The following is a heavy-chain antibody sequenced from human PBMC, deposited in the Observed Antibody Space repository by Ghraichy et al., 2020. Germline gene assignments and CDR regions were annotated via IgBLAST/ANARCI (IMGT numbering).Heavy chain of an antibody. Sequence: GASLRLSCTASGFTFGDYAMSWFRQAPGKGLEWVGFIKNKVDGGTTEYAASVKGRFTISRDDSKSIAYLQMNSLKTEDTAVYYCTRDRPIDYWGQGTLVTVSS. V-gene: IGHV3-49*03. CDR3: TRDRPIDY. D-gene: IGHD6-6*01. CDR2: IKNKVDGGTT. J-gene: IGHJ4*02. CDR1: GFTFGDYA.